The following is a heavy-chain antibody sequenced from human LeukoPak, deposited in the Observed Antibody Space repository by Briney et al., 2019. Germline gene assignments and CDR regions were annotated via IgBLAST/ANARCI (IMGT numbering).Heavy chain of an antibody. D-gene: IGHD2-15*01. V-gene: IGHV1-69*06. CDR2: LIPIFGTA. CDR1: GGTFSSSA. J-gene: IGHJ6*04. CDR3: ASWIGGYCSGGSCYDGMDV. Sequence: SVKVSCKASGGTFSSSAISWVRQAPGQGLEWMGGLIPIFGTANYAQKFQGRVTITADKSTSTAYMELSSLRSEDTAVYYCASWIGGYCSGGSCYDGMDVWGKGTTVTVSS.